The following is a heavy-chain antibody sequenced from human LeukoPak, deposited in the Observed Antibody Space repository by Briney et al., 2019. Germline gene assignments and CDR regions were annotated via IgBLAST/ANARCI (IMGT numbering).Heavy chain of an antibody. V-gene: IGHV3-15*01. CDR3: TTVTVSGYQNWFDP. D-gene: IGHD1-20*01. J-gene: IGHJ5*02. Sequence: PGGSLRLSCAASGFTFSNAWMSWVRQAPGKGLEWVGRIKSKTDGGTTDYAAPVKGRFTISRDDSKNTLHLQMNSLKTEDTAVYYCTTVTVSGYQNWFDPWGQGTLVTVSS. CDR2: IKSKTDGGTT. CDR1: GFTFSNAW.